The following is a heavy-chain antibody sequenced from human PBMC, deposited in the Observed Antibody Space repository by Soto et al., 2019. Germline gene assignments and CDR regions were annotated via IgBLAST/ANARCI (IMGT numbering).Heavy chain of an antibody. V-gene: IGHV4-34*01. D-gene: IGHD3-22*01. CDR3: STRAYDTNGYYRFDP. J-gene: IGHJ5*01. Sequence: SETLSLTCAVYGGSLSGHSWTWIRQSPGKGLEWIGDINHSGRVNYSPSLKSRVTISLDTSKNQFSLTLSAVTAADTAMYYCSTRAYDTNGYYRFDPWGQGTLVTVSS. CDR2: INHSGRV. CDR1: GGSLSGHS.